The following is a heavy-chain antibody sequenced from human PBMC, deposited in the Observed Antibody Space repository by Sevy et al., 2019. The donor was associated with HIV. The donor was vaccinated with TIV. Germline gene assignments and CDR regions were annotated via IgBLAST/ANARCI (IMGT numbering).Heavy chain of an antibody. CDR2: ISAYNGNT. D-gene: IGHD2-2*01. J-gene: IGHJ4*02. CDR3: ARDQISNYCSSTSCQRPDY. CDR1: GYTFTSYG. V-gene: IGHV1-18*01. Sequence: ASVKVSCKASGYTFTSYGISWVRQAPGQGLEWMGWISAYNGNTNYAQKLQGRVTMTTDTSTGTAYMELRSLRSDDTAVYYCARDQISNYCSSTSCQRPDYWGQGTLVTVSS.